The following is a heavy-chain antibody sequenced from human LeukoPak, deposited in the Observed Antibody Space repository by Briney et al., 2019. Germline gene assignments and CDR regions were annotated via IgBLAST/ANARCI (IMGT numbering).Heavy chain of an antibody. J-gene: IGHJ3*02. CDR1: GFTFSSCS. CDR3: ARDKTEQWLVLEAFDI. D-gene: IGHD6-19*01. CDR2: ISATSSYI. Sequence: PGGSLRLSCAASGFTFSSCSMNWVRQTPGKGLEWVSSISATSSYIYYADSARGRFTISRGNAKNSLYLQMNSLRAEDTAVYYCARDKTEQWLVLEAFDIWGQGTVVTVSS. V-gene: IGHV3-21*01.